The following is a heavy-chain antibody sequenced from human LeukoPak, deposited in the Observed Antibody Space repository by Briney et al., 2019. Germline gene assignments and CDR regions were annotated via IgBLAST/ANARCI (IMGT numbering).Heavy chain of an antibody. CDR3: ARESPLRWLPQFDY. CDR1: GFTFSSYG. J-gene: IGHJ4*02. CDR2: IWYDGSNK. D-gene: IGHD6-19*01. Sequence: PGGSLRLSCAASGFTFSSYGMHWVRQAPGKGLEWVAVIWYDGSNKYYADSVKGRFTISRDNSKNTLYLQMNSLRAEDTAVYYCARESPLRWLPQFDYWGQGTLVTVSS. V-gene: IGHV3-33*01.